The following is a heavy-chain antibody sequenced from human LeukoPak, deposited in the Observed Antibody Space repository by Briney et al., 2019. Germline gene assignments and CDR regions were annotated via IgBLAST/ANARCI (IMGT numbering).Heavy chain of an antibody. D-gene: IGHD3-9*01. CDR3: ARRHYEILSGYPS. Sequence: SETLSLTCAVYGGSFSGYYWSWIRQPPGKWLEWIGEINHSGSTNYNPSLKSRVTISVDTSKNQFSLNLSSVTAADTAVYYCARRHYEILSGYPSWGQGILVTVSS. CDR2: INHSGST. J-gene: IGHJ4*02. CDR1: GGSFSGYY. V-gene: IGHV4-34*01.